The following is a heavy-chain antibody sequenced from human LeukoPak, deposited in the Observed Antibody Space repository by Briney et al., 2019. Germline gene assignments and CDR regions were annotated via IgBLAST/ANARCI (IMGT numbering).Heavy chain of an antibody. Sequence: SETLSLTCTVSGGSISSSSYYWGWIRQPPGKGLEWIGSIYYSGSTYYNPSLKSRVTISVDTSKNQFSLKLSSVTAADTAVYYCARDLLDYGGNWYFDLWGRGTLVTVSS. CDR1: GGSISSSSYY. CDR2: IYYSGST. D-gene: IGHD4-17*01. V-gene: IGHV4-39*07. J-gene: IGHJ2*01. CDR3: ARDLLDYGGNWYFDL.